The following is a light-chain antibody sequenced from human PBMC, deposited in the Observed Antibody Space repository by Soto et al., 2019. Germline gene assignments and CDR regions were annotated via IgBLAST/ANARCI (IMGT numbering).Light chain of an antibody. CDR2: DAS. V-gene: IGKV3-11*01. CDR3: QQYGSSPKT. Sequence: EIVLTQSPATLSLTPGERATLSCRASQSVSTYLAWYQQKPGQAPRLLIYDASKRAPGIPARFGGSGSGTDFTLTISSLEAEDFAAYYCQQYGSSPKTFGQGTKVDNK. CDR1: QSVSTY. J-gene: IGKJ1*01.